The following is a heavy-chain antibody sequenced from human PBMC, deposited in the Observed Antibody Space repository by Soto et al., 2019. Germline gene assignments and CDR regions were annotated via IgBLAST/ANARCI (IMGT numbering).Heavy chain of an antibody. CDR1: GFTFNTSW. CDR2: MNQHGSEK. J-gene: IGHJ4*02. D-gene: IGHD3-10*01. Sequence: EVQLVESGGGLVQPGGSLRLSCAASGFTFNTSWMSWVRRAPGKGLEWVAHMNQHGSEKYYVDSVKGRFTISGDDAKNSLYLQMNSLGAEETAVYYCVSWAGSTYWGQGTLVTVSS. V-gene: IGHV3-7*05. CDR3: VSWAGSTY.